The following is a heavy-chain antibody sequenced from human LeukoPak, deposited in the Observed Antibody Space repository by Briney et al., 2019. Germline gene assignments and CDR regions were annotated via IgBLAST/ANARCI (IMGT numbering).Heavy chain of an antibody. V-gene: IGHV4-59*08. CDR1: GGSISSYY. D-gene: IGHD3-3*01. CDR2: IYYSGST. CDR3: ARGITIFGVAQRTLYYYYGMDV. Sequence: SETLSLTCTVSGGSISSYYWSWIRQPPGKGLEWIGYIYYSGSTNYNPSLKSRVTISVDTSKNQFSLKLSSVTAADTAVYYCARGITIFGVAQRTLYYYYGMDVWGQGTTVTVSS. J-gene: IGHJ6*02.